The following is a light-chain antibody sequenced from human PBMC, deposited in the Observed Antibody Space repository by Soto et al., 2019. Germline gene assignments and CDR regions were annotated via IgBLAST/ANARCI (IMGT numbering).Light chain of an antibody. CDR2: AAS. J-gene: IGKJ5*01. CDR1: QSVSSSY. Sequence: EIVLTQSPGTLSLSPGERATLSCRASQSVSSSYLAWYQQKPGQAPRLLIYAASIRATDIPDRFSGSGSGTDFTLTISRLEPEDVAVFYCQQYGSSSITFGQGTRLEIK. V-gene: IGKV3-20*01. CDR3: QQYGSSSIT.